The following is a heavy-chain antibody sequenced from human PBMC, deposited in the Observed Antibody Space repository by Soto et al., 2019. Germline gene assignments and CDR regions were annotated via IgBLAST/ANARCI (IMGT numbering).Heavy chain of an antibody. D-gene: IGHD4-4*01. Sequence: SETLSLTCSVSGASITSTGSYWGWIRQPPGKGLEWIAIIYYRGNTYYNPSLRSRLTISVDTSQNQFSLKLTSVTAADTAVYYCAKPTVTTFSYLDAFDIWGQGTMVTVSS. J-gene: IGHJ3*02. CDR1: GASITSTGSY. V-gene: IGHV4-39*01. CDR2: IYYRGNT. CDR3: AKPTVTTFSYLDAFDI.